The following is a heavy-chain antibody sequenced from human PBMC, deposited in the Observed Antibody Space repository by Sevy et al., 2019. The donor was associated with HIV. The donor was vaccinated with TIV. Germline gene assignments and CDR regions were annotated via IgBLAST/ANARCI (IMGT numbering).Heavy chain of an antibody. CDR2: ISFDGSKK. Sequence: GGSLRLSCAASGFTFSSCGMHWVRQAPGKGLEWVAVISFDGSKKFYADSVKGRLTISRDKSKNTLYVQMNSLRAEDTAFYSCGKFESGRHGCLLLCETGGRISMMLVVHRFDVFDIWGQGTMVTVSS. D-gene: IGHD3-22*01. V-gene: IGHV3-30*18. CDR1: GFTFSSCG. J-gene: IGHJ3*02. CDR3: GKFESGRHGCLLLCETGGRISMMLVVHRFDVFDI.